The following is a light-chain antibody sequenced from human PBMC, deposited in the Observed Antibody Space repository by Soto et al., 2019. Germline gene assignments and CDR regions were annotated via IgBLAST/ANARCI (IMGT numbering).Light chain of an antibody. J-gene: IGKJ4*01. CDR1: QSISSR. V-gene: IGKV1-5*03. Sequence: DIQMTQSPSTLPASVGDRVSITCRASQSISSRLAWYQQKPGKGPNLLIYKASSLESGVPSRFSGSGSGTEFTLTISSLQPDDFATYYCQQYNTDPLTFGGGTQVEI. CDR2: KAS. CDR3: QQYNTDPLT.